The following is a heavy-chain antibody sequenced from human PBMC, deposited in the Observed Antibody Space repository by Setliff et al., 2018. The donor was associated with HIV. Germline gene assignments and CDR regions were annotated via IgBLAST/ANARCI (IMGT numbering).Heavy chain of an antibody. CDR2: MNPNSGNT. Sequence: ASVKVSCKASGYTFISYDINWVRQATGQGLEWMGWMNPNSGNTGYAQKFQGRVTITRNTSTSTAYMELRSLRSDDTAVYYCARDSRDIVVVIAPEPEPYYYYGMDVWGEGTTVTVSS. D-gene: IGHD2-15*01. CDR1: GYTFISYD. CDR3: ARDSRDIVVVIAPEPEPYYYYGMDV. V-gene: IGHV1-8*03. J-gene: IGHJ6*04.